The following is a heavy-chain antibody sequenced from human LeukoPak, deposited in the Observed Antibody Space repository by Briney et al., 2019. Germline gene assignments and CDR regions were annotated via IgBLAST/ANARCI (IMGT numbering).Heavy chain of an antibody. J-gene: IGHJ6*04. Sequence: SETLSLTCAVYGGSFSGYYWSWIRQPPGKGLEWIGEINHSGSTNYNPSLKSRVTISVDTSKNQFSLKLSSVTAADTAVYYCARGPPLDVWGKGATVTVSS. CDR3: ARGPPLDV. CDR1: GGSFSGYY. V-gene: IGHV4-34*01. CDR2: INHSGST.